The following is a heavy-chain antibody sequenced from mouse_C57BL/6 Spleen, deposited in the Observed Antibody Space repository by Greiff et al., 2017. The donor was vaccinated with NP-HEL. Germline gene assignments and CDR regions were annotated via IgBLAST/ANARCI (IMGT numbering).Heavy chain of an antibody. CDR1: GFTFSDYG. CDR3: ERPDGGSHWYFEV. J-gene: IGHJ1*03. V-gene: IGHV5-17*01. CDR2: ISSGSSTI. Sequence: EVKVVESGGGLVKPGGSLKLSCAASGFTFSDYGMHWVRQAPEKGLAWVAYISSGSSTIYYADTVKGRFPISRDNAKNTLFLQRTSLRAEDAAMYYCERPDGGSHWYFEVGGTGTTVTVSS. D-gene: IGHD1-1*02.